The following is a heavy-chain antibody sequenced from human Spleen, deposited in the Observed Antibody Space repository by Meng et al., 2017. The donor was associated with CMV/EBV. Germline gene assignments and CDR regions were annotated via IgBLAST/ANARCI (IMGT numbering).Heavy chain of an antibody. CDR2: ISFDGTNK. D-gene: IGHD3-22*01. J-gene: IGHJ4*02. CDR3: ARSHYYDSSGYQFDY. CDR1: KFTFSNYA. V-gene: IGHV3-30-3*01. Sequence: GESLKISCAAFKFTFSNYAMHWVRQAPGKGLEWVAVISFDGTNKIYADSVKGRFTISRDDSKSTLYLQMNNLRAEDTAVYYCARSHYYDSSGYQFDYWGQGTLVTVSS.